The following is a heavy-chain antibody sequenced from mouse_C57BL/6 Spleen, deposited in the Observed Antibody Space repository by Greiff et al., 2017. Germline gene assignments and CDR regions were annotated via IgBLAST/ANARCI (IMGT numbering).Heavy chain of an antibody. CDR2: ISNGGGST. CDR1: GFTFSDYY. V-gene: IGHV5-12*01. D-gene: IGHD2-3*01. CDR3: ASHDGYYDYYAMYY. J-gene: IGHJ4*01. Sequence: EVQVVESGGGLVQPGGSLKLSCAASGFTFSDYYMYWVRQTPEKRLEWVAYISNGGGSTYYPDTVKGRFTISRDNAKNTLYLQMSRLKSEDTAVYYCASHDGYYDYYAMYYWGQGASVTVSS.